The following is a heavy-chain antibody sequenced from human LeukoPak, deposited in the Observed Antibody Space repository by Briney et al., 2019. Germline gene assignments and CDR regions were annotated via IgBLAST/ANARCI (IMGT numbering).Heavy chain of an antibody. D-gene: IGHD3-10*02. Sequence: GESLKISCKGSGYSFSSYWISWVRQMPGKGLKWMGRIDPSDSYTNYSPSFQGHVTISADKSISTAYLQWSSLKASDTAMYYCARHAKFGELLSMDVWGKGTTVTVSS. CDR2: IDPSDSYT. CDR3: ARHAKFGELLSMDV. CDR1: GYSFSSYW. V-gene: IGHV5-10-1*01. J-gene: IGHJ6*04.